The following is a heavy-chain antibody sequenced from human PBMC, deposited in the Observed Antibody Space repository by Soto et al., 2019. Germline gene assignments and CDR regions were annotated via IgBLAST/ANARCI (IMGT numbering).Heavy chain of an antibody. V-gene: IGHV3-33*01. Sequence: QVQLVESGGGVVQPGRSLRLSCAASGFTFSSYGMHWVRQAPGKGLEWVAVIWYDGSNKYYADSVKGRFTISRDNSKNTLYLQMNSLRAEDTAVYYCAREEGVFDIWGQGTMVTVSS. J-gene: IGHJ3*02. CDR2: IWYDGSNK. CDR1: GFTFSSYG. CDR3: AREEGVFDI.